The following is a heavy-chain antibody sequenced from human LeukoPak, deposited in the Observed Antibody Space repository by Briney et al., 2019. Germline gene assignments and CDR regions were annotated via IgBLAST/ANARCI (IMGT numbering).Heavy chain of an antibody. CDR2: INPNSGGT. CDR3: ARGVEAWGWLQLSYFDY. V-gene: IGHV1-2*02. D-gene: IGHD5-24*01. Sequence: ASVKVSCKASGYTFTGYYMHWVRQAPGQGLEWMGWINPNSGGTNYAQKFQGRVTMTRDTSISTAYMELSRLRSDDTAVYYCARGVEAWGWLQLSYFDYWGQGTLVTVSS. CDR1: GYTFTGYY. J-gene: IGHJ4*02.